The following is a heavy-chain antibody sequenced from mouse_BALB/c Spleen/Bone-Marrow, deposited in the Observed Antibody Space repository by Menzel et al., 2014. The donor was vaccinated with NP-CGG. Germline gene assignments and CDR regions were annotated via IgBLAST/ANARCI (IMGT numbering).Heavy chain of an antibody. CDR3: ARLHYYGYEAY. D-gene: IGHD1-2*01. CDR2: INPDSSTI. J-gene: IGHJ3*01. V-gene: IGHV4-1*02. Sequence: EVKLVDSGGGLVQPGGSLKLSCAASGFDFSTYWMSWVRQAPGKGLEWIGGINPDSSTINYTPSLKDKFIISRDNAKNTLYLQMSKVRSEDTALYYCARLHYYGYEAYWGQGTLVTVSA. CDR1: GFDFSTYW.